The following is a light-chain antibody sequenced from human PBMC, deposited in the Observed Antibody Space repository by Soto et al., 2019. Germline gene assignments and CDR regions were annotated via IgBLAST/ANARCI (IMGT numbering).Light chain of an antibody. CDR2: EVS. J-gene: IGLJ1*01. Sequence: QSALTQPASVSGSPGQSITISCTGTSSDIGTYNLVSWYQHYPGKAPKLMIYEVSNRPSGVSNRFSGSKSGNTASLTISGLQAEDEADYYCSSYTSSSTYVFGTGTKLTVL. V-gene: IGLV2-14*02. CDR1: SSDIGTYNL. CDR3: SSYTSSSTYV.